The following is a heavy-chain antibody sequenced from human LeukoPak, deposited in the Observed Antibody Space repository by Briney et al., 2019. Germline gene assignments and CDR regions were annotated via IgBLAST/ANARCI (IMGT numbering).Heavy chain of an antibody. CDR3: ARARWTSTVTTYYLDY. CDR2: INAGNGET. V-gene: IGHV1-3*01. CDR1: GYTFTDYA. D-gene: IGHD4-17*01. Sequence: ASVKVSCKTSGYTFTDYAVQWVRQAPGQRLEWMGWINAGNGETKYSQNFQDRVTITRDTSATTAYLDLTSLRSEDTAVYYCARARWTSTVTTYYLDYWGQGTLVTVSS. J-gene: IGHJ4*02.